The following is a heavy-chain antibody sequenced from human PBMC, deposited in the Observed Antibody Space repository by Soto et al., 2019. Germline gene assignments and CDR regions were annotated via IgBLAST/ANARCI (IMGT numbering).Heavy chain of an antibody. CDR3: ARGTYYYDSSGHTSAFDY. CDR2: IYYSGST. V-gene: IGHV4-59*01. CDR1: GGSISSYY. Sequence: PSETLSLTCTVSGGSISSYYWSWIRQPPGKGLEWIGYIYYSGSTNYNPSLKSRVTISIDTSKNQFSLKLSSVTAADTAVYYCARGTYYYDSSGHTSAFDYWGQGTLVTVSS. D-gene: IGHD3-22*01. J-gene: IGHJ4*02.